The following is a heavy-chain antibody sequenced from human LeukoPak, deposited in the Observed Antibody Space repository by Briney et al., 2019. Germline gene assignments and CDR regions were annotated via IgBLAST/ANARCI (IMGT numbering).Heavy chain of an antibody. V-gene: IGHV3-30*02. D-gene: IGHD1-26*01. CDR3: AKDGMVGATTGLFYFDY. Sequence: GGSLRLSCAAPGFTFSRYGMLWVRQAPGKGLDGVAFIRYDGNNQYYVDSVKGRFTISRDNSKNTFYLQMNSLRAEDTAVYYCAKDGMVGATTGLFYFDYWGQGILVTVSS. CDR2: IRYDGNNQ. CDR1: GFTFSRYG. J-gene: IGHJ4*02.